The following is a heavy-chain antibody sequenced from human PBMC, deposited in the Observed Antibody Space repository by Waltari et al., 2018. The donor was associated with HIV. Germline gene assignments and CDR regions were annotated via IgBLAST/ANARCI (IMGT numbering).Heavy chain of an antibody. CDR2: IKQDGSEK. D-gene: IGHD2-8*01. J-gene: IGHJ6*02. CDR3: ARDSCSNGVCYFFGGVDV. V-gene: IGHV3-7*01. Sequence: WVRQAPGKGLEWVANIKQDGSEKYYVDSVKGRFTISRDNAKNSLYLQMNSLRAEDTAVYYCARDSCSNGVCYFFGGVDVWGQGTTVTVSS.